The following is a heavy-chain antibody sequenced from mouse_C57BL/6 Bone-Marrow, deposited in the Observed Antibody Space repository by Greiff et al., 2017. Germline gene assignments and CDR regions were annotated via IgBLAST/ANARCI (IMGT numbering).Heavy chain of an antibody. CDR1: GFNIKDDY. CDR2: IDPENGDT. D-gene: IGHD3-2*02. Sequence: EVQLQQSGAELVRPGASVKLSCTASGFNIKDDYMHWVKQRPEQGLEWIGWIDPENGDTEYASKFQGKATIQADTSANTAYLQLSSLTSEDTAVYDCTLRQLRLPAWFAYWGQGTLVTVSA. J-gene: IGHJ3*01. V-gene: IGHV14-4*01. CDR3: TLRQLRLPAWFAY.